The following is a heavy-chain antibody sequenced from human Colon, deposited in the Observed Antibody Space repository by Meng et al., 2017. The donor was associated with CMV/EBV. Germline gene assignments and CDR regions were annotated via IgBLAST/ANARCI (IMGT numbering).Heavy chain of an antibody. CDR2: IITISGTT. D-gene: IGHD2-21*02. CDR3: ARVICGGDCYLDY. V-gene: IGHV1-69*12. Sequence: QVQLEQAGAEVKKAGSSVKVFCKASKGTFTSYPISWVRQGPGQGFEWVGGIITISGTTDYAQKFQGRVTITADESTSTAYMKLSNLRSEDTAIYYCARVICGGDCYLDYWGRGTLVTVSS. CDR1: KGTFTSYP. J-gene: IGHJ4*02.